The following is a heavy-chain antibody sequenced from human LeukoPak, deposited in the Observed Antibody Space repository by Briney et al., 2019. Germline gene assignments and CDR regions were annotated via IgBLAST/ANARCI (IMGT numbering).Heavy chain of an antibody. J-gene: IGHJ4*02. D-gene: IGHD1-26*01. Sequence: GGSLRLSCAASGFTFSSYWMNWVRQAPGRGLEWLANLKQDGSEEHYVDSVKGRFTISRDSSKNTLYLQMNSLRVEDTAVYYCAKGAEWELLSLDSWGQGTLVTVSS. CDR3: AKGAEWELLSLDS. CDR1: GFTFSSYW. V-gene: IGHV3-7*01. CDR2: LKQDGSEE.